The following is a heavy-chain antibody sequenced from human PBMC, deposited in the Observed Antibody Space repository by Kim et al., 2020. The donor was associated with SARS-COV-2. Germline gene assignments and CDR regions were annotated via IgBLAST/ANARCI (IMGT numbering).Heavy chain of an antibody. V-gene: IGHV3-21*01. CDR3: ARAYSIAAAGTPPDY. CDR1: GFTFSSYS. J-gene: IGHJ4*02. Sequence: GGSLRLSCAASGFTFSSYSMNWVRQAPGKGLEWVSSISSSSSYIYYADSVKGRFTISRDNAKNSLYLQMNSLRAEDTAVYYCARAYSIAAAGTPPDYWGQGTLVTVSS. CDR2: ISSSSSYI. D-gene: IGHD6-13*01.